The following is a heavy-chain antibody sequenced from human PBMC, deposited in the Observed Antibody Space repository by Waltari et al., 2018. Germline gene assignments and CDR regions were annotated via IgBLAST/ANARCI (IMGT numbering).Heavy chain of an antibody. Sequence: QVQLVQSGAEVKKPGASVKVSCEASGYTFTSYYLHWVRQAPGQGLEWMGVIDPSDGSTSYAQKFQGRVTMTRDTSTSTVYMEMNSLRSEDTAVYYCARRKGYFDSWGQGTLVTVSS. CDR3: ARRKGYFDS. CDR2: IDPSDGST. CDR1: GYTFTSYY. J-gene: IGHJ4*02. V-gene: IGHV1-46*01.